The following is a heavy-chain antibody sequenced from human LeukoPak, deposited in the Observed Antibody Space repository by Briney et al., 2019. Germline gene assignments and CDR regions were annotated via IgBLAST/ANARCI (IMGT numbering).Heavy chain of an antibody. Sequence: GGSLRLSCAASGFTVSSNYMSWVRQAPGKGLEWVSVIYSGGSTYYADSVKGRFTISRDNSKNTLYLQMNSLRAEDTAVYYCVRDFAFSFDYWGHGTLVTVSS. CDR2: IYSGGST. D-gene: IGHD3-3*01. CDR1: GFTVSSNY. J-gene: IGHJ4*01. V-gene: IGHV3-53*01. CDR3: VRDFAFSFDY.